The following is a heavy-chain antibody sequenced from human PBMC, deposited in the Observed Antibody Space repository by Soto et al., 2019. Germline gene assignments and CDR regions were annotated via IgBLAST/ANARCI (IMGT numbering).Heavy chain of an antibody. CDR3: AKDRMKRGYSYGSVDY. V-gene: IGHV3-30*18. J-gene: IGHJ4*02. Sequence: GGSLRLSCAASGFTFSSYGMHWVRQAPGKGLEWVAVISYDGSNKYYADSVKGRFTISRDNSKNTLYLQMNSLRAEDTAVYYCAKDRMKRGYSYGSVDYWGQGTLVTVSS. CDR1: GFTFSSYG. D-gene: IGHD5-18*01. CDR2: ISYDGSNK.